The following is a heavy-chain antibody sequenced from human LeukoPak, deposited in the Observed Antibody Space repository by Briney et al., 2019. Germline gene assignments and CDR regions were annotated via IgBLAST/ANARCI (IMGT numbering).Heavy chain of an antibody. CDR3: AKAPVTSCRGAYCYPFDS. Sequence: GGSLRLSCAASGFTLSTYAMSWVRRTPGKGLEWVAATSSSDAGAYHADSVRGRFTISRDNSKNTLYLQMNSLRAEDAAVYFCAKAPVTSCRGAYCYPFDSWGQGTLVTVSS. CDR1: GFTLSTYA. D-gene: IGHD2-21*01. CDR2: TSSSDAGA. V-gene: IGHV3-23*01. J-gene: IGHJ4*02.